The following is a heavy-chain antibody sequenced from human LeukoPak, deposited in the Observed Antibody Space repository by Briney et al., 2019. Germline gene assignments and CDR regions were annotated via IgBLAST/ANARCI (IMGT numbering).Heavy chain of an antibody. D-gene: IGHD2-2*01. CDR2: ISGSGAST. V-gene: IGHV3-23*01. J-gene: IGHJ4*02. CDR3: AKAALRYQLLSSLDY. Sequence: PGGSLRLSCAASGFTFSSYAMNWARQAPGKGLDWVSAISGSGASTYYADSVKGRFTISRGNSKNTLYLQMNSLRAEDTAIYYCAKAALRYQLLSSLDYWGQGTLVTVSS. CDR1: GFTFSSYA.